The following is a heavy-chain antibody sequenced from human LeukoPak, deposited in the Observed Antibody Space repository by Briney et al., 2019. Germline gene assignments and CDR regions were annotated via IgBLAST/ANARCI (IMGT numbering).Heavy chain of an antibody. D-gene: IGHD6-13*01. V-gene: IGHV3-30-3*01. CDR1: GFTFSSYA. J-gene: IGHJ4*02. CDR3: ARVGSSWCQLDY. CDR2: ISYDGSNK. Sequence: GGSLRLSCAASGFTFSSYAMHWVRQAPGKGLEWVAVISYDGSNKYYADSVKGRFTISRDNSKNTLYLQMNSLRAGGTAVYYCARVGSSWCQLDYWGQGTLVTVSS.